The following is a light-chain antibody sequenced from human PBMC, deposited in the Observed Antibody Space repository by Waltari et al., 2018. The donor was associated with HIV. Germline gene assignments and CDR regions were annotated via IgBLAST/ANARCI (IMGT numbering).Light chain of an antibody. CDR3: QVWDSTTDHYV. CDR2: DSG. J-gene: IGLJ1*01. CDR1: NFRTKS. V-gene: IGLV3-21*04. Sequence: SYVLTQPPSVSVAPGKTAKITCGGNNFRTKSVHWYQQKPGQAPVLIIYDSGDRPSGIPGRFSGSDSGNTATLTISRVEAGDEADYYCQVWDSTTDHYVFGSGTKVTVL.